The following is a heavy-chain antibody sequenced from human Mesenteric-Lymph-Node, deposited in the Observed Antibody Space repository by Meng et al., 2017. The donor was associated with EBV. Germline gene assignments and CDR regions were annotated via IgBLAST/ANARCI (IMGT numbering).Heavy chain of an antibody. D-gene: IGHD3-10*01. Sequence: SGPGRVKPSGTSSLTCAVSGGSITNSNWWSWVRQVPGKGLEWIAEVYHSGSANYNPSLESRVTVSVDRSNNHFSLKVTSVTAADTAVYYCARVGWGVRGYYFDYWGQGTLVTVSS. CDR3: ARVGWGVRGYYFDY. V-gene: IGHV4-4*02. J-gene: IGHJ4*02. CDR1: GGSITNSNW. CDR2: VYHSGSA.